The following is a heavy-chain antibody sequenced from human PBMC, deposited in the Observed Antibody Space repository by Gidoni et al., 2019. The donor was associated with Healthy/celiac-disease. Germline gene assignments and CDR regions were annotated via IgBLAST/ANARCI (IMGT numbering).Heavy chain of an antibody. CDR3: ARDPIIGYSNLFDY. CDR2: ISSSSSYI. CDR1: GFTFRSYS. J-gene: IGHJ4*02. Sequence: EVQLVESGGGLVQPWVSMRLSCSASGFTFRSYSMNWVRQAPGKGLEWVSSISSSSSYIYYADSVKGRFTISRDNAKNSLYLQMNSLRAEDTAVYYCARDPIIGYSNLFDYWGQGTLVTVSS. V-gene: IGHV3-21*01. D-gene: IGHD4-4*01.